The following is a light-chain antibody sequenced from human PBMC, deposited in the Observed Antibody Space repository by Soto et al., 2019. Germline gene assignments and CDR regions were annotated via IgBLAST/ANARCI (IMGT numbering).Light chain of an antibody. CDR2: DVS. CDR3: CSYAGSYTHYV. J-gene: IGLJ1*01. Sequence: QSALTQPASVSGSSGQSITISCPATRSDVGGYNYVSWYQQHPGKAPKLMIYDVSKRPSGVPDRFSGSKSGNTASLTISGLQAEDEADYYCCSYAGSYTHYVFGTGTKLTVL. CDR1: RSDVGGYNY. V-gene: IGLV2-11*01.